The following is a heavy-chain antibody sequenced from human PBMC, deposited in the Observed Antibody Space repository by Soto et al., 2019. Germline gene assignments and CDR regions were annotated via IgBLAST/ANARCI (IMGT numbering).Heavy chain of an antibody. D-gene: IGHD3-10*01. CDR1: GGSISSGGYY. Sequence: QVQLQESGPGLVKPSQTLSLTCTVSGGSISSGGYYWSWIRQHPGKGLEWIGYIYYSGSTYYNPYLKSRVTRTVDTYKTQFSLKLSSVTAADTAVYYCAREWNVGSGSYYNAEEHYYFDYWGQGTLVTVSS. J-gene: IGHJ4*02. CDR3: AREWNVGSGSYYNAEEHYYFDY. V-gene: IGHV4-31*03. CDR2: IYYSGST.